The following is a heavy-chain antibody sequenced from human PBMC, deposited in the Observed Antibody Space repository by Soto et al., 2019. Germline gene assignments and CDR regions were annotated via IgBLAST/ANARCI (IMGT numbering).Heavy chain of an antibody. CDR1: GFSISNAW. Sequence: EVQLVESGGGLVKPVGSLRLSCAASGFSISNAWMHWVRQAPGKGLEWVGRVKSKADGGTADYAAPVKGRFTISRDDSKNTQYLQMNSLKMEDTAVYYCNTYPDFWGGHTPLWGQGTLVTVSS. CDR3: NTYPDFWGGHTPL. D-gene: IGHD3-3*01. J-gene: IGHJ4*02. V-gene: IGHV3-15*07. CDR2: VKSKADGGTA.